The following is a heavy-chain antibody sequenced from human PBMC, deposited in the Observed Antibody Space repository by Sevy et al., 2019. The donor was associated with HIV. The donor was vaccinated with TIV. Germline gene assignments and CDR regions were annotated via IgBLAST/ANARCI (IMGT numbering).Heavy chain of an antibody. D-gene: IGHD6-13*01. J-gene: IGHJ6*02. V-gene: IGHV3-30*18. CDR1: GFTFSSYG. CDR3: AKNIAAAGTSYYGMDV. CDR2: ISYDGSNK. Sequence: GGSLKLSCAASGFTFSSYGMRWVRQAPGKGLEWVAVISYDGSNKYYADSVKGRFTISRDNSKNTLYLQMNSLRAEDTAVYYCAKNIAAAGTSYYGMDVWGQGTTVTVSS.